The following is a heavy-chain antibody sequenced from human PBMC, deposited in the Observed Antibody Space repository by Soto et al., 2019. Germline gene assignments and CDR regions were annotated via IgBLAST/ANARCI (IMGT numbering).Heavy chain of an antibody. CDR2: IYYSGST. CDR1: GGSISSYY. V-gene: IGHV4-59*01. J-gene: IGHJ6*02. Sequence: KTSETLSLTCTVSGGSISSYYWSWIRQLPGKGLEWIGYIYYSGSTNYNPSLKSRVTISVDTSKNQFSLKLSSVTAADTAVYYCARHRIPRITMVRGVSPHYYYGMDVWGHETTVTVSS. D-gene: IGHD3-10*01. CDR3: ARHRIPRITMVRGVSPHYYYGMDV.